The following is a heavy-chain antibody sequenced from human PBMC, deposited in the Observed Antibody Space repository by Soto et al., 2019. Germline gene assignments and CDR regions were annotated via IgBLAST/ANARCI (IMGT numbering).Heavy chain of an antibody. CDR3: VRTLGGGGGLGWFDP. Sequence: PSETLSLTCAVSGGSISGYFWSWIRQSPGKGLEWIGYVYDSGSTNYNPSLKSRVAMSVDTSKNQFSLRLSSVTAADTAVYYCVRTLGGGGGLGWFDPWGQGTRVTVSS. CDR1: GGSISGYF. J-gene: IGHJ5*02. CDR2: VYDSGST. V-gene: IGHV4-59*01. D-gene: IGHD2-21*01.